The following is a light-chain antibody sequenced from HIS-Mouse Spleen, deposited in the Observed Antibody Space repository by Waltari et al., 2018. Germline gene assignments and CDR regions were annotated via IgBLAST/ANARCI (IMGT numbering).Light chain of an antibody. V-gene: IGLV2-23*01. Sequence: QSAITQPAPVSGSPGQSITISCTGTSSDVWSYKLVSWYQQHPGKAPKLMIYEGSKRHSGVSNRFSGSKSGNTASLTISGLQAEDEADYYCCSYAGSSTWVFGGGTKLTVL. CDR2: EGS. CDR1: SSDVWSYKL. J-gene: IGLJ3*02. CDR3: CSYAGSSTWV.